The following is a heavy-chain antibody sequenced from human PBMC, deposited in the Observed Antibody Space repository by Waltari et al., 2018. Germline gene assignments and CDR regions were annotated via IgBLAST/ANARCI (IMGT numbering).Heavy chain of an antibody. Sequence: QVQLVQSGAEVKKPGASVKVSCKVSGYTLTELSMHWVRQAPGKGLEWMGGFDPEDGETIYAQKFQGRVTMTEDTSTDTAYMELSSLRSEDTAVYYCATAFGYYDILTGPTYYFDYWGQGTLVTVSS. D-gene: IGHD3-9*01. CDR2: FDPEDGET. V-gene: IGHV1-24*01. J-gene: IGHJ4*02. CDR3: ATAFGYYDILTGPTYYFDY. CDR1: GYTLTELS.